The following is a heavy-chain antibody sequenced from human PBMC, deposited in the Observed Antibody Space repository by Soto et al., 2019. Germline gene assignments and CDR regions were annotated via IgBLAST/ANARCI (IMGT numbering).Heavy chain of an antibody. CDR2: ISPYKGNT. D-gene: IGHD3-10*01. CDR1: GYTFSSIG. Sequence: QIQLVQSGAEVKKPGASVKVSCKASGYTFSSIGISWVRQAPGQGLEWMGWISPYKGNTHYAQGLQGRVTMTTDTSTSTDYMELRSLRSDDTAVYYCARYVDASGSYYTDYWGQGTLVTVSS. J-gene: IGHJ4*02. CDR3: ARYVDASGSYYTDY. V-gene: IGHV1-18*01.